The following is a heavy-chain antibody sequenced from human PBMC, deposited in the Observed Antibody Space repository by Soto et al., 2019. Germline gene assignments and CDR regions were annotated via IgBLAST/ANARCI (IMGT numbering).Heavy chain of an antibody. CDR1: GGTFSSYA. J-gene: IGHJ4*02. Sequence: SVKVSCKASGGTFSSYAISWVRQAPGQGLEWMGGIIPIFGTANYAQKFQGRVTITADESTSSAYMELSSLRSEDTAVYYCARPHRAYCGGDCYSLEGWGQGTQVTVSS. CDR2: IIPIFGTA. CDR3: ARPHRAYCGGDCYSLEG. D-gene: IGHD2-21*02. V-gene: IGHV1-69*13.